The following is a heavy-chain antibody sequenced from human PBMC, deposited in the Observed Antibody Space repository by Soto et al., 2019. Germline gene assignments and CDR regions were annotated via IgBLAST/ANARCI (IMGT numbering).Heavy chain of an antibody. D-gene: IGHD3-10*01. CDR1: VGTFSSYT. J-gene: IGHJ6*02. CDR2: IIPILGIA. V-gene: IGHV1-69*02. Sequence: QVQLVQSGAEVKKPGSSVKVSCKASVGTFSSYTISWVRQAPGQGLEWMGRIIPILGIANYAQKFQGRVTITADKSTSTAYMELSSLRSEDTAVYYCQVSMVRGLGGMDVWGQGTTVTVSS. CDR3: QVSMVRGLGGMDV.